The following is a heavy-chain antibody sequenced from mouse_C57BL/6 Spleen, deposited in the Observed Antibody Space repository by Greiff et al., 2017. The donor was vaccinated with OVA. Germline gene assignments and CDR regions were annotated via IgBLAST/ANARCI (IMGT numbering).Heavy chain of an antibody. CDR3: ARAGTGYWYFDV. CDR1: GYAFSSYW. CDR2: IYPGDGDT. V-gene: IGHV1-80*01. J-gene: IGHJ1*03. Sequence: QVQLQQSGAELVKPGASVKISCKASGYAFSSYWMNWVKQRPGKGLEWIGQIYPGDGDTNYNGKFKGKATLTADKSSSTAYMQLSSLTSEDSAVDFCARAGTGYWYFDVWGTGTTVTVSS. D-gene: IGHD4-1*01.